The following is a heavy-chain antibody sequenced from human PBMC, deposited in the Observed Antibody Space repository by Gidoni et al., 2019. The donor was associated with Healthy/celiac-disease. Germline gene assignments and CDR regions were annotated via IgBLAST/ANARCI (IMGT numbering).Heavy chain of an antibody. CDR1: GFTFDDYA. Sequence: EVQLVESGGGLVQPGRSLRLSCAASGFTFDDYAMHWVRQAPGKGLEWVSGISWNSGSIGYADSVKGLFTISRDNAKNSLYLQMNSLRAEDTALYYCAKSVSTTSAAINYWGQGTLVTVSS. CDR2: ISWNSGSI. V-gene: IGHV3-9*01. D-gene: IGHD2-2*01. J-gene: IGHJ4*02. CDR3: AKSVSTTSAAINY.